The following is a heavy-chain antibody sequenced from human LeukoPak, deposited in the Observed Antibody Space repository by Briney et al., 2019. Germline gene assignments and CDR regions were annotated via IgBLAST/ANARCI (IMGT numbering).Heavy chain of an antibody. Sequence: SETLSLTCSVSGGSFIGSSYCWGWIRQPPGKGLEWIGNTYYSGSTYYNPSLKTRVTISVDTSKNQFSLKLNSVTAADTAVYYCARQGGGVYYYNHMDVWGKGTTVTVSS. CDR1: GGSFIGSSYC. CDR3: ARQGGGVYYYNHMDV. V-gene: IGHV4-39*01. J-gene: IGHJ6*03. CDR2: TYYSGST. D-gene: IGHD2-15*01.